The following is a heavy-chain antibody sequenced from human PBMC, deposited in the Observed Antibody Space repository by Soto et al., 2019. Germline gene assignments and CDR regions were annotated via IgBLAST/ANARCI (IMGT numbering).Heavy chain of an antibody. V-gene: IGHV4-61*01. D-gene: IGHD6-6*01. CDR3: ARGSYRTPSHIDY. CDR1: GGTVSIGSYY. Sequence: NPSETLSLTCTVSGGTVSIGSYYLSWSRQPPGKGLEWIGYIYYSGSTNYTPPLKSRVTISVDTSKNQFSLKLSYVTAAETDVYYCARGSYRTPSHIDYSGKGNVFAVSS. J-gene: IGHJ4*02. CDR2: IYYSGST.